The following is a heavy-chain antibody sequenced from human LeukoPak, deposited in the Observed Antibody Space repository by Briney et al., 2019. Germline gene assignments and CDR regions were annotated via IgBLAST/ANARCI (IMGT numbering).Heavy chain of an antibody. CDR3: ARGSMIFSDY. D-gene: IGHD3-22*01. Sequence: GGALRPSCAASGFTFSSYGMHWVPPAPGKGVGGVAFIRYDGSIEHYADSVKGRVTISRDNSKNTLYLQMNSLRAEDTAVYYCARGSMIFSDYWGQGTLVTVSS. J-gene: IGHJ4*02. V-gene: IGHV3-30*02. CDR1: GFTFSSYG. CDR2: IRYDGSIE.